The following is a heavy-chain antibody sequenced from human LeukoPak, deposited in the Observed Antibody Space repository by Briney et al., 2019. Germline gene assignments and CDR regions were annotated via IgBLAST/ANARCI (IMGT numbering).Heavy chain of an antibody. J-gene: IGHJ4*02. D-gene: IGHD6-19*01. V-gene: IGHV4-59*01. CDR3: TKATQWLAFDY. CDR1: GGSISNYY. CDR2: VYYTGST. Sequence: PSETLSLTCPVSGGSISNYYYWTWIRQPPGKGLEWIGYVYYTGSTNFNPSLKSRVTMSLDTSKNQLSLQLTSVTAADTAVYYCTKATQWLAFDYWGRGTLVTVSS.